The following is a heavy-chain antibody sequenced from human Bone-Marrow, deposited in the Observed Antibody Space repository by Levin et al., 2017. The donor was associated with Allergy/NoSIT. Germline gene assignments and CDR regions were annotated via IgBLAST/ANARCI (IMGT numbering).Heavy chain of an antibody. CDR3: ARETVARRFAFDI. CDR2: IIGSGGET. CDR1: GFTFSSHA. V-gene: IGHV3-23*01. D-gene: IGHD2-2*01. Sequence: PGESLKISCAASGFTFSSHAMSWVRQAPGKGLEWVSSIIGSGGETYYADSIKGRFSVSRDNSNNTLYLQMNSLRAEDTAVYYCARETVARRFAFDIWGQGTKVTVSP. J-gene: IGHJ3*02.